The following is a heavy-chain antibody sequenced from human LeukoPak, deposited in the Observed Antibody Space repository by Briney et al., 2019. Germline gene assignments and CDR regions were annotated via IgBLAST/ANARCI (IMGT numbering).Heavy chain of an antibody. CDR1: GAAITNYY. V-gene: IGHV4-59*01. J-gene: IGHJ4*02. Sequence: SETLPFTCSVSGAAITNYYWSWIRQPPGKGLEWIGHIYHSGSPNYNPSLKSRVSISLDTSKNQFSLKLSSLTAADTAVYYCAGSTSGNYFNYWGQGTLVTVSS. D-gene: IGHD2-2*01. CDR2: IYHSGSP. CDR3: AGSTSGNYFNY.